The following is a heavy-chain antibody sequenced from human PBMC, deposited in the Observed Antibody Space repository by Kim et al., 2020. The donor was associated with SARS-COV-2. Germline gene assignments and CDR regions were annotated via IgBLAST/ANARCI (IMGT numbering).Heavy chain of an antibody. CDR1: GFTFRSNA. D-gene: IGHD1-26*01. J-gene: IGHJ4*02. CDR3: AKVRPTTSYFDY. CDR2: VPSNFAAA. Sequence: GGSLRLSCAASGFTFRSNAMSWVRQAPGKGLEWVSAVPSNFAAAKYADSVKGRFTISRDTSKNTLYLYMNSLRAEDTAIYYCAKVRPTTSYFDYWGQGALVTVSS. V-gene: IGHV3-23*01.